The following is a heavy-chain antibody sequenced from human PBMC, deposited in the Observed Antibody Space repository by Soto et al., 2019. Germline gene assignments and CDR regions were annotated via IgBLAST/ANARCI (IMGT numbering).Heavy chain of an antibody. V-gene: IGHV1-18*01. CDR1: GYTFTDYG. J-gene: IGHJ5*02. Sequence: QVQLVQSGAEMKKPGASVKVSCKASGYTFTDYGISWVRQAPGQGIEWMGWIGDFDDDINCAQKFQGRVTLTTDTSTSTAYMELRSLTSDDAAIYYCARDYDRWAEDSFDPWGQGTLVTVSS. CDR2: IGDFDDDI. CDR3: ARDYDRWAEDSFDP. D-gene: IGHD5-12*01.